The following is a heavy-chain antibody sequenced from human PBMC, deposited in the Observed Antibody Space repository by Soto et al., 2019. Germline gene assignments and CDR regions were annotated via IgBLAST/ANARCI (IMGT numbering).Heavy chain of an antibody. CDR3: AREGGWNYVWFDP. Sequence: QVQLVQSGAEVKKPGASVKVSCKASGYTFTSYAMHWVRQAPGQRLEWMGWINAGNGNTKYSQKFQGRVTITRDTSASTAYMELRSLRSEDTAVYYCAREGGWNYVWFDPWGQGTLVTVSS. CDR2: INAGNGNT. D-gene: IGHD1-7*01. V-gene: IGHV1-3*01. CDR1: GYTFTSYA. J-gene: IGHJ5*02.